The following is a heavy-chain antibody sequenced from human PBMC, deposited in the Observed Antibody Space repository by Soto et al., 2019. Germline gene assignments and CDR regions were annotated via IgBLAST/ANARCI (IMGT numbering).Heavy chain of an antibody. J-gene: IGHJ4*02. Sequence: TLSLTCTVSGGSINTFYWSWVRQPAGKGLEWIGRIFSSGSTSFNPSLESRVAMSVDTSRNHFSLNLSSVTAGDMAVYYCAREGSYSAYNFAHGIQLWSFDFWGQGALVTVSS. V-gene: IGHV4-4*07. CDR2: IFSSGST. D-gene: IGHD5-12*01. CDR1: GGSINTFY. CDR3: AREGSYSAYNFAHGIQLWSFDF.